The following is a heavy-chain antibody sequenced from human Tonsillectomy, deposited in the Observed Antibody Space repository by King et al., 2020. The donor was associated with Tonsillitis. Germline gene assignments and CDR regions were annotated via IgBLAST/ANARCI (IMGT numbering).Heavy chain of an antibody. J-gene: IGHJ3*02. CDR3: ANLYYYDSSGNAFDI. V-gene: IGHV3-23*04. CDR1: GFTFSIYA. D-gene: IGHD3-22*01. CDR2: ISDSGCST. Sequence: VQLVESGGGLVQPGGSLRLSCAASGFTFSIYAMSWVRQAPGKGLEWVSTISDSGCSTYYADSVKGRFTISRDNPKNTLSLQMNSLRAEDTAVYYCANLYYYDSSGNAFDIWGQGTMVTVSS.